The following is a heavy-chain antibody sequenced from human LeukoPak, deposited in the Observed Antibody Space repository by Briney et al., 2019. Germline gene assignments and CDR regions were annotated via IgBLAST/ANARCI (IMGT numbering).Heavy chain of an antibody. CDR2: ISYDGSNK. V-gene: IGHV3-30*03. Sequence: PGGSLRLSCAASGFTFSSYGMHWVRQAPGKGLEWVAVISYDGSNKYYADSVKGRFTISRDNSKNTLYLQMNSLRAEDTAVYYCARDNGIAAAGTLDYWGQGTLVTVSS. J-gene: IGHJ4*02. CDR1: GFTFSSYG. D-gene: IGHD6-13*01. CDR3: ARDNGIAAAGTLDY.